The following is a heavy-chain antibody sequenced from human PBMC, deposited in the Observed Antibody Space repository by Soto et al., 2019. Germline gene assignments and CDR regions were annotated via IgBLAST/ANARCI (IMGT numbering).Heavy chain of an antibody. Sequence: EVQLLESGGALVQPGGSLRLSCAGSGFTFINYAMNWVRQAPGKGLEWVSSIRGGGDAAFFPDSVRGRFTISRDNSKNTVTLQMNSLGVDDTAVYYCARKILGSTSRPNYWYFDLWGRGTLVTVSS. D-gene: IGHD2-2*01. V-gene: IGHV3-23*01. CDR1: GFTFINYA. CDR3: ARKILGSTSRPNYWYFDL. J-gene: IGHJ2*01. CDR2: IRGGGDAA.